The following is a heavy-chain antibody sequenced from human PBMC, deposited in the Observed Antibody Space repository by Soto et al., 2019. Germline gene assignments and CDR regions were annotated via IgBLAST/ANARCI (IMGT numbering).Heavy chain of an antibody. CDR3: ASAPSKPGEPIWDVFDF. J-gene: IGHJ3*01. CDR1: GGSLSSYY. Sequence: QVHLQESGPGLVKPSETLSLTCTVSGGSLSSYYWNWIRQSAGKGLEWIGRISASGITNYNPSLKSRINMSIDTSKNQFSLTWSSVTAADTAVYYCASAPSKPGEPIWDVFDFWGQGTMVTVSS. CDR2: ISASGIT. D-gene: IGHD1-26*01. V-gene: IGHV4-4*07.